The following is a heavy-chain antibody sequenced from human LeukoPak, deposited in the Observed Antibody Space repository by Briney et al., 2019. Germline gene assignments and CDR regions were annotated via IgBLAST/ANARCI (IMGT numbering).Heavy chain of an antibody. CDR3: ARGWIYSSGSPDY. D-gene: IGHD6-19*01. J-gene: IGHJ4*02. CDR2: ISSSGSTI. CDR1: GFTFSSYA. Sequence: GGSLRLSCAASGFTFSSYAMSWIRQAPGKGLEWVSYISSSGSTIYYADSVKGRFTISRDNAKNSLYLQMNSLRAEDTAVYYCARGWIYSSGSPDYWGQGTLVTVSS. V-gene: IGHV3-11*01.